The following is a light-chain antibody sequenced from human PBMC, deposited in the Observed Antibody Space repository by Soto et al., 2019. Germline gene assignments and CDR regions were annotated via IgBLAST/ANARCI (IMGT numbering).Light chain of an antibody. CDR1: QSVSSDY. Sequence: EIVLTQSPGTLSFSPGERATLSCRASQSVSSDYLAWYQQKPGQAPRLLIYGASSRATGIPDRFSGSGSGTDFTLTVSRLEPDDFEVFYCQQYGSSHPDFGHRTKVDI. V-gene: IGKV3-20*01. CDR2: GAS. J-gene: IGKJ2*01. CDR3: QQYGSSHPD.